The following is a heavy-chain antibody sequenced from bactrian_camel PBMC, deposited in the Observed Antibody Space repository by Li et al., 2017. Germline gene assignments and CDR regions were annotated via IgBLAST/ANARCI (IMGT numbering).Heavy chain of an antibody. CDR1: GYASSGKC. Sequence: HVQLVESGGGSVQAGGSLTLSCAVSGYASSGKCMAWFRQAGGAERELAAVIYFGGAGGDRTFHADSVKGRFNISRDNAKNTLYLQMNNLKPEDTAMYYCATSGRSYTDCSGRTTWGYNYWGQGTQVTVS. D-gene: IGHD2*01. J-gene: IGHJ4*01. V-gene: IGHV3S1*01. CDR2: IYFGGAGGDRT. CDR3: ATSGRSYTDCSGRTTWGYNY.